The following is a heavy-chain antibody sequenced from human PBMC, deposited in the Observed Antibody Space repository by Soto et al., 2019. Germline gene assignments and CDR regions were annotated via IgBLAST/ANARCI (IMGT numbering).Heavy chain of an antibody. CDR1: GFTFSNYW. CDR2: INQDGSEI. V-gene: IGHV3-7*01. D-gene: IGHD6-13*01. CDR3: ARDQQKLAWGCFDY. Sequence: EVQLVESGGNLVQPGGSLRLSCAASGFTFSNYWVSWVRQAPGTGLEWVASINQDGSEIHYVDSVKGRFTISRDNAKNSLYLQMNSLRAEDTALYYCARDQQKLAWGCFDYWGQGTLVTVSS. J-gene: IGHJ4*02.